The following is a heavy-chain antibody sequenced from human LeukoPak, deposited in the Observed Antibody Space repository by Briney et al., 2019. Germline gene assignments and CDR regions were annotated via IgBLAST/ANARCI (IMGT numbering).Heavy chain of an antibody. D-gene: IGHD3-22*01. CDR1: GFTFSSYS. V-gene: IGHV3-48*01. Sequence: PGGSLRLSCAASGFTFSSYSMNWVRQAPGKGLEWVSYISSSSTIYYADSVKGRFTISRDNSKNTLYLQMNSLRAEDTAVYYCAKDQVRYYYDSSGYDWGQGTLVTVSS. CDR2: ISSSSTI. CDR3: AKDQVRYYYDSSGYD. J-gene: IGHJ4*02.